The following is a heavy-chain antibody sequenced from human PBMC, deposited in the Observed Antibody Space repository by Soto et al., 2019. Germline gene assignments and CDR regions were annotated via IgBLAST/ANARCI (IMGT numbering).Heavy chain of an antibody. V-gene: IGHV1-8*01. CDR3: ARERSGGWFDP. D-gene: IGHD3-16*01. J-gene: IGHJ5*02. CDR2: MNPNSGNT. CDR1: GYTFTSYD. Sequence: QVQLVQSGAEVKKPGASVKVSCKASGYTFTSYDINWVRQATGQGLEWMGWMNPNSGNTGYAQKSQXXVNMTRNTYISTGYMERSSLRSEDTAVYYCARERSGGWFDPWGQGTLVTVSS.